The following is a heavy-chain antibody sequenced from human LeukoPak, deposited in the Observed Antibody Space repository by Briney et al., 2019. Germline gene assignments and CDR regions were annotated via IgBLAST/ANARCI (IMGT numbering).Heavy chain of an antibody. CDR1: GGSISSSSCC. D-gene: IGHD3-22*01. J-gene: IGHJ3*02. CDR3: ARGPYSYDSSGAFDI. Sequence: PSETLSLTCTVSGGSISSSSCCWGWIRQPPGKGLEWIGSISYTGTTYYNPSLKSRVTISVDTSKNQFSLKLSSVTAADTAVYFCARGPYSYDSSGAFDIWGQGTMVTVSS. CDR2: ISYTGTT. V-gene: IGHV4-39*07.